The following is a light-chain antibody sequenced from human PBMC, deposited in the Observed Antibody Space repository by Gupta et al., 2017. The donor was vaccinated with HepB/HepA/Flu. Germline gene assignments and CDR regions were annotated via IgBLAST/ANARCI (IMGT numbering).Light chain of an antibody. J-gene: IGLJ1*01. CDR1: SSNFGSNY. CDR3: AAWDDSLSGLV. V-gene: IGLV1-47*01. CDR2: RSD. Sequence: QSVLTQPPSASGTPGQRVTISCSGSSSNFGSNYVYWYQQLPGTAPKVLIYRSDQRSSGVPDRFSGSKSGTSASLAISGLRSEDEADYYCAAWDDSLSGLVFGTGTKVTVL.